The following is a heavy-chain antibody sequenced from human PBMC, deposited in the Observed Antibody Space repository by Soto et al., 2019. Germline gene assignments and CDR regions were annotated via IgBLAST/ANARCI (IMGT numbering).Heavy chain of an antibody. CDR1: GYTFTSYD. Sequence: QVHLVQSGAEVKKPGASVKVSFKASGYTFTSYDIHWVRQATGQGREWLGWMNPNNGNTGYAQKFQGRVTMTRNTSISTADMELTSLRSEDTAVDYCERQYYDFWRGYNYGMDVWGQGTTVTVSS. D-gene: IGHD3-3*01. J-gene: IGHJ6*02. V-gene: IGHV1-8*01. CDR3: ERQYYDFWRGYNYGMDV. CDR2: MNPNNGNT.